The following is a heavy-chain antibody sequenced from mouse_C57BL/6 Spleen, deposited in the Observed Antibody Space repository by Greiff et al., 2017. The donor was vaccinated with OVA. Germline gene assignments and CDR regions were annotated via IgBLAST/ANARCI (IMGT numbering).Heavy chain of an antibody. CDR2: INPGSGGT. CDR1: GYAFTNYL. V-gene: IGHV1-54*01. J-gene: IGHJ4*01. Sequence: VQLQQSGAELVRPGTSVKVSCKASGYAFTNYLIEWVKQRPGQGLEWIGVINPGSGGTNYNEKFKGKATLTADKSSSTAYMQLSSLTSEDSAVYFCARGGYHYYAMDYWGQGTSVTVSS. CDR3: ARGGYHYYAMDY.